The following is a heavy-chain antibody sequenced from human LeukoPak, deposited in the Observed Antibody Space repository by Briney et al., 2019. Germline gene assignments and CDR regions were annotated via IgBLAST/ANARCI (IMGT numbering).Heavy chain of an antibody. Sequence: ASVKASCKASGYTFTCYYMHWVRQAPGQGLEWMGWINPNSGGTNYAQKFQGRVTMTRDTSISTAYMELSRLRSDDTAVYYCARDFAVATATSDYYYYGMDVWGQGTTVTVSS. CDR1: GYTFTCYY. V-gene: IGHV1-2*02. CDR3: ARDFAVATATSDYYYYGMDV. D-gene: IGHD2-21*02. J-gene: IGHJ6*02. CDR2: INPNSGGT.